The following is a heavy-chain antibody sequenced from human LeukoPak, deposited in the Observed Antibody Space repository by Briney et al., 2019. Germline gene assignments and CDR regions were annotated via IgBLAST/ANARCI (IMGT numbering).Heavy chain of an antibody. CDR2: MYTSGRT. V-gene: IGHV4-61*02. CDR1: GGSIRIGTYY. Sequence: SQTLSLTCTVSGGSIRIGTYYWSWLRLPAGKGLEWIGRMYTSGRTTYNASFKSRVTISSGTSNSQVDLSLSSVTAADTAMYYCARCMTLRWCDTWGQGSLV. J-gene: IGHJ5*02. CDR3: ARCMTLRWCDT.